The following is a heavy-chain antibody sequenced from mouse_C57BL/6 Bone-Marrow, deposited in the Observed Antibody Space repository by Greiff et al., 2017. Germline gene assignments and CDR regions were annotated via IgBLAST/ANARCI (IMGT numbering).Heavy chain of an antibody. CDR2: IYPRSGNT. D-gene: IGHD2-12*01. J-gene: IGHJ2*01. V-gene: IGHV1-81*01. CDR3: ARGGDSTTLFDY. CDR1: GYTFTSYG. Sequence: VQLVESGAELARPGASVKLSCKASGYTFTSYGISWVKQRTGQGLEWIGEIYPRSGNTYYNEKFKGKATLTVDKSSSTAYMELRSLTSEDSAVYYCARGGDSTTLFDYWGQGTTLTDSS.